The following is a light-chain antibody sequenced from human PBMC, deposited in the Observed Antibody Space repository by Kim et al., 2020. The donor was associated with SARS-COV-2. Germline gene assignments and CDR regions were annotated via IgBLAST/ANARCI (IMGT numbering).Light chain of an antibody. CDR3: SSYTSSSTYV. CDR1: SSDVGGYNY. Sequence: QSALPQPASVSGSPGQSITISCTGTSSDVGGYNYVSWYQQHPGKAPKLMIYDVSKRPSGVSNRFYGSKSGNTASLTISGLQAEDEADYYCSSYTSSSTYVFGTGTKVTVL. CDR2: DVS. J-gene: IGLJ1*01. V-gene: IGLV2-14*01.